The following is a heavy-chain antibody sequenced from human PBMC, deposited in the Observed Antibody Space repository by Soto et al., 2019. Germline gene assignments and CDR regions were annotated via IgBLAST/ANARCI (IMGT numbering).Heavy chain of an antibody. CDR1: GYNFTTYA. CDR3: ARGELLYYYDYGMDV. V-gene: IGHV1-3*04. Sequence: QFQLVQSGAEVKKPGASVKVSCKASGYNFTTYAMLWVRQAPGQRPEWMGWINTGNGNTKYSPQFQGRGTITRDTSSSTAYMELSSLKSEDTAVFYCARGELLYYYDYGMDVWGQGSTVTVSS. CDR2: INTGNGNT. J-gene: IGHJ6*02. D-gene: IGHD3-10*01.